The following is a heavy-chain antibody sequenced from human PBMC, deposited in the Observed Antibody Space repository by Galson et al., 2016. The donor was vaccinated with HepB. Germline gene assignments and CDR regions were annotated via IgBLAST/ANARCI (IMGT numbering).Heavy chain of an antibody. Sequence: RLSCAASGXTFSSYGXHWVRXAPGKGLEXXXVTSYDGSNKYYADSVKGRFTISRDNSKNTLYLQMNSLRAEDTAVYYCAKDTGPGVXGGYYYXXGMDVWXQGTXVT. CDR3: AKDTGPGVXGGYYYXXGMDV. CDR1: GXTFSSYG. V-gene: IGHV3-30*18. J-gene: IGHJ6*02. D-gene: IGHD2-8*01. CDR2: TSYDGSNK.